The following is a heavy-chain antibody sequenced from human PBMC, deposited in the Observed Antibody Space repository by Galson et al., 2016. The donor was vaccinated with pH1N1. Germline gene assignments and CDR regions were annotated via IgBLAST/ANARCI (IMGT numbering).Heavy chain of an antibody. CDR3: AREEYYGSVSYIVRYFGMDV. Sequence: SLRLSCAASGFTFSSYGMHWVRQAPGKGLEWVAVIWYDGSNKYYADSVKGRFTISRDNSKNTLYLQMNSLRAEGTAVYYCAREEYYGSVSYIVRYFGMDVWGQGTAVTVSS. J-gene: IGHJ6*02. CDR1: GFTFSSYG. V-gene: IGHV3-33*01. D-gene: IGHD3-10*01. CDR2: IWYDGSNK.